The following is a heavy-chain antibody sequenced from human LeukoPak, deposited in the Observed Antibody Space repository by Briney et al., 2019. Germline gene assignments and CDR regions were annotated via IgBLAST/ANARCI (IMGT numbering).Heavy chain of an antibody. CDR2: IRYDGSDK. D-gene: IGHD3-10*01. CDR3: ARQGSGSYLTLGDY. Sequence: GGSLRLSCAASGFTFDGYGMSWVRQAPGKGLEWVSFIRYDGSDKYYADSVKGRFTISRDDSKNTLYLQMNSLRAEDTAVYYCARQGSGSYLTLGDYWGQGTLVTVSS. CDR1: GFTFDGYG. J-gene: IGHJ4*02. V-gene: IGHV3-30*02.